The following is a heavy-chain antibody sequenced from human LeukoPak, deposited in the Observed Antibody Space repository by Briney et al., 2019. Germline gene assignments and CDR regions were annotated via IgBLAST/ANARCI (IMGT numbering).Heavy chain of an antibody. CDR1: GFSLSSYG. V-gene: IGHV3-53*01. J-gene: IGHJ6*03. CDR2: IYSGGST. Sequence: PGGSLRLSCAACGFSLSSYGMHWVRQAPGKGLEWVSVIYSGGSTYYADSVKGRFTISRDNSKNTLYLQMNSLRAEDTAVYYCARRALVVPAAIKLAGYYMDVWGKGTTVTVSS. CDR3: ARRALVVPAAIKLAGYYMDV. D-gene: IGHD2-2*02.